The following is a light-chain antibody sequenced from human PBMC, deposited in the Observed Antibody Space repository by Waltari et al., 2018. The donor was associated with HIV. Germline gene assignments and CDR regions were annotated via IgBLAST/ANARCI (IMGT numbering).Light chain of an antibody. V-gene: IGLV1-47*01. CDR1: SSNIGSNY. J-gene: IGLJ2*01. CDR3: ATWTDSLSGVV. Sequence: QSVLTLSPSASGTPGQRVTISCSGSSSNIGSNYVYWYQQLPGTAPKLLLYRNNQRPSGVPDRFSGSKSGTSASLAISGLRSEDEAHYYCATWTDSLSGVVFGGGTKLRVL. CDR2: RNN.